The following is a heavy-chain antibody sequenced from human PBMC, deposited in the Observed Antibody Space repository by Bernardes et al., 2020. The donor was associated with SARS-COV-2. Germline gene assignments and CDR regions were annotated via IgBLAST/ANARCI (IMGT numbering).Heavy chain of an antibody. CDR2: ISGYNGNT. D-gene: IGHD2-15*01. J-gene: IGHJ4*02. Sequence: ASVKVSCKASGYDYTKYGIVWVRQAPGHGLEWLGWISGYNGNTNFARNLQARISMTSDLSTSTAFMELRRLTSDDTALYFCARVEGFCSGGTCFSLFYFDHWGQGTLVTVSS. CDR3: ARVEGFCSGGTCFSLFYFDH. CDR1: GYDYTKYG. V-gene: IGHV1-18*04.